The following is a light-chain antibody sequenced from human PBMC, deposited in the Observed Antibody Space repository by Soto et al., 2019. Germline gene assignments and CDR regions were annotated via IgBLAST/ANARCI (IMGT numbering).Light chain of an antibody. CDR2: DNI. J-gene: IGLJ3*02. Sequence: QSVLTQPPSVSGAPGQRVTISCTGSSSNIGTGYNVQWFQQLPGTAPKLLIYDNINRPSGVPDRFSGSKSGTSASLAITGLQAEDEADYYCQSYDSSVIGWVFGGGTKLTVL. V-gene: IGLV1-40*01. CDR1: SSNIGTGYN. CDR3: QSYDSSVIGWV.